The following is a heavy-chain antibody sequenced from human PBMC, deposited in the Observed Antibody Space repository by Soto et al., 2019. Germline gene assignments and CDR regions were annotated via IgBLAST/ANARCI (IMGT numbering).Heavy chain of an antibody. J-gene: IGHJ5*02. Sequence: SVKVSCKASGFTFTSSAVQWVRQARGQRLEWIGWIVVGSGNTNYAQKFQERVTITRDMSTSTAYMELSSLRSEDTAVYYCARTTERLVLAYWFDPWGQGTLVTVSS. V-gene: IGHV1-58*01. D-gene: IGHD1-7*01. CDR3: ARTTERLVLAYWFDP. CDR2: IVVGSGNT. CDR1: GFTFTSSA.